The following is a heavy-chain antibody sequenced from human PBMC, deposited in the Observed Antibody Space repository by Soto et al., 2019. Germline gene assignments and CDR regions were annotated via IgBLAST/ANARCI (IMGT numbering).Heavy chain of an antibody. Sequence: GGSLRLSCAASGFTVSSNYMSWVRQAPGKGLEWVSVIYSGGSTYYADSVKGRFTISRDDSKNTLFLQMNSLRAEDTAVYYCATAKLLLPWLFDYWCQGT. CDR3: ATAKLLLPWLFDY. D-gene: IGHD2-15*01. CDR2: IYSGGST. J-gene: IGHJ4*02. V-gene: IGHV3-66*01. CDR1: GFTVSSNY.